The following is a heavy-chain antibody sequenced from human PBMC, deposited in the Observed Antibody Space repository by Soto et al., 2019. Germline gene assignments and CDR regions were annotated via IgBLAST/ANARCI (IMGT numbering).Heavy chain of an antibody. J-gene: IGHJ6*02. CDR3: AKEVSPLAGYYYGMDV. CDR1: GFTFDDYA. V-gene: IGHV3-9*01. Sequence: ESGGGLVQPGRSLRLSCAASGFTFDDYAMHWVRQAPGKGLEWVSGISWNSGSIGYADSVKGRFTISRDNAKNSLYLQMNSLRAEDTALYYCAKEVSPLAGYYYGMDVWGPGTTVTVSS. CDR2: ISWNSGSI.